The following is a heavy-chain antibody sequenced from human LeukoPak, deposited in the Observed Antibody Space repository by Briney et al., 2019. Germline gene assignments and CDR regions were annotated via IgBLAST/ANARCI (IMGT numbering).Heavy chain of an antibody. CDR2: TYYRSKWYN. V-gene: IGHV6-1*01. D-gene: IGHD6-19*01. J-gene: IGHJ4*02. CDR3: ARGPGYSSGWYGGDYFDY. Sequence: SQTLSLTCAISGDSVSSNSAAWNWIRQSPSRGLEWLGRTYYRSKWYNDYAVSVKSRITINPDTSKNQFSLQLNSVTPEDTAVYYCARGPGYSSGWYGGDYFDYWGQGTLVTVSS. CDR1: GDSVSSNSAA.